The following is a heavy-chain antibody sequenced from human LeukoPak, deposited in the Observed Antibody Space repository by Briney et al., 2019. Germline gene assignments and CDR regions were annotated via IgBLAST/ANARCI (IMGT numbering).Heavy chain of an antibody. Sequence: PGGSLRLSCAASGFTVSSSHMSWVRQAPGKGLEWVSVIYSGGSTYYADSVKGRFTISRDNAKNTLYLQMNGLRAEDTAVYYCARDPSSFGLDVWGQGTTVTVSS. V-gene: IGHV3-66*01. D-gene: IGHD6-6*01. CDR3: ARDPSSFGLDV. J-gene: IGHJ6*02. CDR1: GFTVSSSH. CDR2: IYSGGST.